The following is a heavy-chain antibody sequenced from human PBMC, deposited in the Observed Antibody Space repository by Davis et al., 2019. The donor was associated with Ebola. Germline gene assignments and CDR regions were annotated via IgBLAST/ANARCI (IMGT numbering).Heavy chain of an antibody. CDR1: GYTFTNYD. J-gene: IGHJ4*02. CDR2: LNPNSGNT. D-gene: IGHD2-8*01. CDR3: ARRVYSRSGFDS. Sequence: AASVKVSCKTSGYTFTNYDINWVRQVTGQGLEWMGWLNPNSGNTDSTHKFQGRLTMTKNISIGTAYMELSTLTSEDTAVYYCARRVYSRSGFDSWGQGTLVTVSS. V-gene: IGHV1-8*01.